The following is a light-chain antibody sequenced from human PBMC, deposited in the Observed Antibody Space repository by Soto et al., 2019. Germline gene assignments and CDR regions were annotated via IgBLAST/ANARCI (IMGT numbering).Light chain of an antibody. CDR3: MQALQTPYT. CDR2: LGS. CDR1: QSLLHSNRYIY. J-gene: IGKJ2*01. V-gene: IGKV2-28*01. Sequence: DLVMTQSPLSLPVTPGEPACISCMSSQSLLHSNRYIYLDWYLQKPGQSPQVLIFLGSYRASGVPDRFSGSGSGTDFTLKISIVEAEDVGLYYCMQALQTPYTFGQGTKLEIK.